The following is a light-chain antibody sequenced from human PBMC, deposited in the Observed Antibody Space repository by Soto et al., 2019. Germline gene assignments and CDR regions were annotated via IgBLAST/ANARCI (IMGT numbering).Light chain of an antibody. CDR2: KAS. CDR1: QTTSSW. Sequence: DIQMTQSPSTLSGSVGDRVTITCRASQTTSSWLAWYQQKPGQAPKLLIYKASTLKSGVPSRFSGSGSGTEFTLTISSLQPDDFATYYCQHYNSYSEAFGQGTKVELK. CDR3: QHYNSYSEA. J-gene: IGKJ1*01. V-gene: IGKV1-5*03.